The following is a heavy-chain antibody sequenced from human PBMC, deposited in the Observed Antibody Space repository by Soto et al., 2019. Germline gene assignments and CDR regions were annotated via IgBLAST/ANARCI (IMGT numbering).Heavy chain of an antibody. CDR2: INPNSGGT. J-gene: IGHJ6*02. V-gene: IGHV1-2*04. CDR3: ARAWGAAAVSAYYYYGMDV. Sequence: ASVKVSCKASGYTFTGYYMHWVRQAPGQGLEWMGWINPNSGGTNYAQKFQGWVTMTRDTSISTAYMELSRLRSDDTAVYYCARAWGAAAVSAYYYYGMDVWGQGTTVTVSS. D-gene: IGHD6-13*01. CDR1: GYTFTGYY.